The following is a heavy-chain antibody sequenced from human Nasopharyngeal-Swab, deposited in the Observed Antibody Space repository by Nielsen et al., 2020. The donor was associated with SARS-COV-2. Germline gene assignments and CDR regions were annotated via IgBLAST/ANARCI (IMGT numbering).Heavy chain of an antibody. V-gene: IGHV3-48*01. CDR3: ARDILEGYGDSWYFDL. J-gene: IGHJ2*01. Sequence: GGSLRLSCAASGFTFSSYSMNWVRQAPGKGLEWVSYISSSSSTIYYADSVKGRFTISRDNANNSLYLQMNSLRAEDTAVYYCARDILEGYGDSWYFDLWGRGTLVTVSS. D-gene: IGHD4-17*01. CDR1: GFTFSSYS. CDR2: ISSSSSTI.